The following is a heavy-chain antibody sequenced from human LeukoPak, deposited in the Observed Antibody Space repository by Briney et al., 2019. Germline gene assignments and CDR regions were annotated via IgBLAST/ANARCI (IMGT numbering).Heavy chain of an antibody. CDR3: AKSRGPNTFGGVHDY. V-gene: IGHV3-23*01. D-gene: IGHD3-16*01. Sequence: GGSLRLSCAASGFTFSTYAMSWVRQAPGKGLEWVSTISGSGVITYYADSVKGRFTISRDSFKSTMYLQMNSLRADDTAVYYCAKSRGPNTFGGVHDYWGQGALVTVSS. CDR1: GFTFSTYA. J-gene: IGHJ4*02. CDR2: ISGSGVIT.